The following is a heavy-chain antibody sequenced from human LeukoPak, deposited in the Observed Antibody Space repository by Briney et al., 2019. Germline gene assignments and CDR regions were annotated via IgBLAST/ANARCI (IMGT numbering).Heavy chain of an antibody. V-gene: IGHV6-1*01. CDR2: TYCRSKCYN. Sequence: SQTLSLTCAISGDSVSSNSAAWSWIRQSPSRGLEWLGRTYCRSKCYNDYEESVKSRITITPDTSKNQFSLQVKSVTPEDTAVYYCAREHARGQSPYFDLWGQGTLVTVSS. D-gene: IGHD2-2*01. CDR3: AREHARGQSPYFDL. J-gene: IGHJ4*02. CDR1: GDSVSSNSAA.